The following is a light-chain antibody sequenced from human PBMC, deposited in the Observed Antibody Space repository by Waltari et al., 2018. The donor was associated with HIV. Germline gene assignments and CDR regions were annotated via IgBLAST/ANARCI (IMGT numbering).Light chain of an antibody. J-gene: IGKJ2*01. CDR3: HQYHDWYT. Sequence: IAMTQSPATLSVSPGASATLPCRASQSISNNLSWFQQKPGQAPRLLIYDASFRATGIPARFSGSGSGTEFTLTVSFLQSEDFAVYYCHQYHDWYTFGQGTKLEIK. V-gene: IGKV3D-15*03. CDR2: DAS. CDR1: QSISNN.